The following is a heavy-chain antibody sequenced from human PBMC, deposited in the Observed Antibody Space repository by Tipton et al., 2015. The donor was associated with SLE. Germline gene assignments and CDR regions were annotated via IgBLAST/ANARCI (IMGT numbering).Heavy chain of an antibody. CDR1: GASISSHY. CDR3: ATSNSFGGNSLY. Sequence: TLSLTCTVSGASISSHYCSWIRQPPGKGLEWIGYIYFSRFTNYNPTLQSRVTMSVDTSKNQFSLKVTSVTAADTAVYYCATSNSFGGNSLYWGQGTLVTVSS. CDR2: IYFSRFT. J-gene: IGHJ4*02. D-gene: IGHD4-23*01. V-gene: IGHV4-59*11.